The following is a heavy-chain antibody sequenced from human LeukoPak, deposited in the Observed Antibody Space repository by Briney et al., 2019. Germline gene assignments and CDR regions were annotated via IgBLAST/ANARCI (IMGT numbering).Heavy chain of an antibody. J-gene: IGHJ3*02. CDR2: ISGNNDNP. CDR3: ARALVYYDSSGCAFDI. V-gene: IGHV1-18*01. CDR1: GYTFSNFG. Sequence: ASVRVSRKTSGYTFSNFGINWVRQAPGQGLEWMGWISGNNDNPNYGQKFQGRFTVTTDSSTSTAYMELRNLRFDDTAVYYCARALVYYDSSGCAFDIWGQGTMVTVSS. D-gene: IGHD3-22*01.